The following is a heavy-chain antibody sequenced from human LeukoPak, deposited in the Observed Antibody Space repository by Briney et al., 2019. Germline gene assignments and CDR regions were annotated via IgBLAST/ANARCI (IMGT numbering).Heavy chain of an antibody. J-gene: IGHJ6*02. CDR2: IYYSGST. V-gene: IGHV4-59*08. CDR3: ARYGSDSSGWYSLDV. Sequence: PSETLSLTCTVSGGSISSYYWSLIRQPPGKGLEWIGYIYYSGSTNYNPSLKSRVTISVDTSKNQFSLKLSSVTAADTAVYYCARYGSDSSGWYSLDVWGQGTTVTVSS. CDR1: GGSISSYY. D-gene: IGHD6-19*01.